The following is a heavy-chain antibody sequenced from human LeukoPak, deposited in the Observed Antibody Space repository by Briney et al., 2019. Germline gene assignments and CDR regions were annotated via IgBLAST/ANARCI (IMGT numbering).Heavy chain of an antibody. Sequence: GGSLRLSCETSGLTFHNYAMAWVRQAPGKGLEYVSSIGASGDNIYYGGSVKGRFTISRDNSKNTLFLQMNSLRAEDTALYYCATQSPDYSIGPSYGSFNIWGQGTKVTVSS. CDR3: ATQSPDYSIGPSYGSFNI. D-gene: IGHD3-10*01. CDR1: GLTFHNYA. J-gene: IGHJ3*02. CDR2: IGASGDNI. V-gene: IGHV3-23*01.